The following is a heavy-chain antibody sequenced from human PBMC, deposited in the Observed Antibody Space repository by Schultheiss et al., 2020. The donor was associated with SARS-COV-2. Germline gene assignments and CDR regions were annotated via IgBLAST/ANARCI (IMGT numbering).Heavy chain of an antibody. Sequence: SETLSLTCTVSGGSISSYYWSWIRQPPGKGLEWIGYIYYSGSTNYNPSLKSRVTISVDKSKNQFSLNLSSVTAADTAVYYCARDRGGGWFDPWGQGTLVTVSS. V-gene: IGHV4-59*12. CDR3: ARDRGGGWFDP. CDR2: IYYSGST. D-gene: IGHD3-10*01. J-gene: IGHJ5*02. CDR1: GGSISSYY.